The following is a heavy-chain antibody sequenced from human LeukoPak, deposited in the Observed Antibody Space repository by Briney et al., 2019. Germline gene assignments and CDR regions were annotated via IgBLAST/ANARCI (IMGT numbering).Heavy chain of an antibody. CDR1: GFTFSSYA. D-gene: IGHD2-8*01. J-gene: IGHJ4*02. Sequence: PGGSLRLSCAASGFTFSSYAMSWVRQAPGKGLEWVSAISGSGGSTYYADSVKGRFTISRDNSKNTLYLQMNSLRAEDTAVYYCARGILVRVYAAFDLWGLGTLVTVSS. V-gene: IGHV3-23*01. CDR3: ARGILVRVYAAFDL. CDR2: ISGSGGST.